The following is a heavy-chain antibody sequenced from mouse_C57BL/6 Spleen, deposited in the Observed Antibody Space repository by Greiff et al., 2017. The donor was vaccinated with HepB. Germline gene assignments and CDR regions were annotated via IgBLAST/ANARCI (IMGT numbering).Heavy chain of an antibody. J-gene: IGHJ3*01. D-gene: IGHD4-1*01. CDR2: ISSGGSYT. Sequence: EVKLQESGGDLVKPGGSLKLSCAASGFTFSSYGMSWVRQTPDKRLEWVATISSGGSYTYYPDSVKGRFTISRDNAKNTLYLQMSSLKSEDTAMYYCASPLTGPPFAYWGQGTLVTVSA. V-gene: IGHV5-6*01. CDR1: GFTFSSYG. CDR3: ASPLTGPPFAY.